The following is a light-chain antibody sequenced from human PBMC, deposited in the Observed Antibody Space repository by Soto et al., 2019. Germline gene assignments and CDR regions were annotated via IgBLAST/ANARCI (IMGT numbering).Light chain of an antibody. V-gene: IGKV3-20*01. J-gene: IGKJ1*01. CDR2: GAS. Sequence: EIVLTQSPGTLSLSPGERATLSCRASQSVSNNYLAWYQQKPGQAPGLLIYGASSRATGIPDRFSGSGSGTDFTLTISRLESEDFAVYYCQQYGSSKTFGQGTKVEIK. CDR3: QQYGSSKT. CDR1: QSVSNNY.